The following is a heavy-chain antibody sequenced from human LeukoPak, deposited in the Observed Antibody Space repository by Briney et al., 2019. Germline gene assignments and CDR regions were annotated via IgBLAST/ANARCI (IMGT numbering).Heavy chain of an antibody. D-gene: IGHD6-13*01. Sequence: GGSLRLSCAASGFTFSNYGMHWVRQAPGKGLEWVAVIWYDGSNKYYAGSVKGRFTISRDYSKNTLYLQMNSLRAEDTALYYCARDPPHYSSSWYYFDYWGPGTLVTVSS. CDR1: GFTFSNYG. V-gene: IGHV3-33*01. J-gene: IGHJ4*02. CDR2: IWYDGSNK. CDR3: ARDPPHYSSSWYYFDY.